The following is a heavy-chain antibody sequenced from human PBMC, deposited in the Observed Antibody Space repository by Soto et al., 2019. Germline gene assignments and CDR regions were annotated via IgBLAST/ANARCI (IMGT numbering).Heavy chain of an antibody. CDR3: AKLEGTSCYDATIDY. Sequence: GESLKISCAASGFTFSSYAMSWVRQAPGKGLEWVSAISGSGGSTYYADSVKGRFTISRDNSKNTLYLQMNSLRAEDTAVYYCAKLEGTSCYDATIDYWGQGTLVTVSS. J-gene: IGHJ4*02. CDR1: GFTFSSYA. V-gene: IGHV3-23*01. D-gene: IGHD2-2*01. CDR2: ISGSGGST.